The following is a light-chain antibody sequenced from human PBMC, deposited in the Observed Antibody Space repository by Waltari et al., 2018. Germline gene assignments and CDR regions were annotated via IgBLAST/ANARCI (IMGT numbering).Light chain of an antibody. Sequence: DIQMTQSPSFVSAFVGDRVTISCRASQNIGSWLAWYQQKPGRAPKLLIYSASSLQSGVPSRFSGTGSGTDFTLTISSLQPEDFATYYCQQANNFPRTFGQGTKVEI. CDR3: QQANNFPRT. J-gene: IGKJ1*01. V-gene: IGKV1-12*01. CDR2: SAS. CDR1: QNIGSW.